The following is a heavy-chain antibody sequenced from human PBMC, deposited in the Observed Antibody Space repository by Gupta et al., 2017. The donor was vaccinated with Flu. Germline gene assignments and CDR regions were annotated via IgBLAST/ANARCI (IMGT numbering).Heavy chain of an antibody. D-gene: IGHD3-10*01. CDR3: TSQLWDTDY. CDR2: ISSSGINT. J-gene: IGHJ4*02. Sequence: VQLLESGGGLVQPGGSLRLSCAVSGFTLGTYGMSWVRQSPETGLEWVSAISSSGINTHYADSVKGRFTISRDDSKNTLYLYMNSLRAGDTALYYCTSQLWDTDYWGQGTLVTVSS. V-gene: IGHV3-23*01. CDR1: GFTLGTYG.